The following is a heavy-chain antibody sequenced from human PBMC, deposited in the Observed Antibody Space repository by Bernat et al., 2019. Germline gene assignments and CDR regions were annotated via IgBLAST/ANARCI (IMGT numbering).Heavy chain of an antibody. CDR2: IYYSGST. CDR3: ATNSRELTTVTYFDY. J-gene: IGHJ4*02. D-gene: IGHD4-11*01. CDR1: GGSISSSSYY. Sequence: QLQLQESGPGLVKPSETLSLTCTVSGGSISSSSYYWGWIRQPPGKGLEWIGSIYYSGSTYYNPSLKSRVTISVDTSKNQFSLKLSSVTAADTAVYYCATNSRELTTVTYFDYWGQVTLVTVSS. V-gene: IGHV4-39*01.